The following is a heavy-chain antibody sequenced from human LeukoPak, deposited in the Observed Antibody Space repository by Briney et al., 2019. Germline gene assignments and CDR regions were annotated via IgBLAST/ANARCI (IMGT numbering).Heavy chain of an antibody. J-gene: IGHJ4*02. CDR1: GYTFTGYS. CDR3: ARDLFTITTVDY. V-gene: IGHV1-2*02. D-gene: IGHD3-10*01. CDR2: INPNSDGT. Sequence: ASVKVSCKASGYTFTGYSMHWVRQAPGQGLEWMGWINPNSDGTNYAQKFQGRVTMTRDTSISTAYMELSRLRSDDTAVYYCARDLFTITTVDYWGQGTLVTVSS.